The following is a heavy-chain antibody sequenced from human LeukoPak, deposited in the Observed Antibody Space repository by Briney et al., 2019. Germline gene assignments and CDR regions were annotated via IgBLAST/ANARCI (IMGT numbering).Heavy chain of an antibody. CDR3: ARDRLPPLRIHYYGMDV. D-gene: IGHD2-15*01. V-gene: IGHV3-30-3*01. J-gene: IGHJ6*02. CDR2: ISYDGSNK. CDR1: GFTFSSYA. Sequence: PGGSLRLSCAASGFTFSSYAMHWVRQAPGKGLEWVAVISYDGSNKYYADSVKGRFTISRDNSKNTLYLQMNSLRAEDTAVYYCARDRLPPLRIHYYGMDVWGQGTTVTVSS.